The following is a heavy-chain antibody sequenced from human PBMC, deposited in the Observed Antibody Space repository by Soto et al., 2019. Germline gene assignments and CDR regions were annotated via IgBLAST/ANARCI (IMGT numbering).Heavy chain of an antibody. CDR2: ISSSSSTI. J-gene: IGHJ4*02. CDR3: ARDRLVVVPAALSH. V-gene: IGHV3-48*01. Sequence: GGSLRLSCAASGFTFSSYSMNWVRQAPGKGLEWVSYISSSSSTIYYADSVKGRFTISRDNAKNSLYLQMNSLRAEDTAVYYCARDRLVVVPAALSHWGQGTLVTVSS. CDR1: GFTFSSYS. D-gene: IGHD2-2*01.